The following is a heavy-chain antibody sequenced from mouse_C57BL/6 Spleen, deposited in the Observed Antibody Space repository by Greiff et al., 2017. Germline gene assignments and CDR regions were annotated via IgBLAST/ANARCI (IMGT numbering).Heavy chain of an antibody. J-gene: IGHJ2*01. Sequence: EVQLVESEGGLVQPGSSMKLSCTASGFTFSDYYMAWVRQVPEKGLEWVANINYDGSSTYSLDSLKSRFIFSRANAKNILYLQMSSLKSEDTDTYYCARVYYSNYVDYFDCWGKGTTLTVSS. CDR1: GFTFSDYY. CDR3: ARVYYSNYVDYFDC. V-gene: IGHV5-16*01. CDR2: INYDGSST. D-gene: IGHD2-5*01.